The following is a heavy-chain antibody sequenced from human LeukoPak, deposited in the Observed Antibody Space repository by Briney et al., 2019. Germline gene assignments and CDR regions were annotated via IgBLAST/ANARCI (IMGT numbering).Heavy chain of an antibody. Sequence: GGSLRLSCAASGFTFSSYAMHWVRQAPGKGLEWVAVISYDGSNKYYADSVKGRFTISRDNSKNTLYLQMNSLRAEDTAVYYCAKEDDFWSGRSVLDYWGQGTLVTVSS. V-gene: IGHV3-30-3*01. D-gene: IGHD3-3*01. CDR2: ISYDGSNK. CDR1: GFTFSSYA. J-gene: IGHJ4*02. CDR3: AKEDDFWSGRSVLDY.